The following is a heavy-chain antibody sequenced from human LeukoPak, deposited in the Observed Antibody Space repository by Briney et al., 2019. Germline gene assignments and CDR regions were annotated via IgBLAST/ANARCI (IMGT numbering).Heavy chain of an antibody. D-gene: IGHD2-2*01. CDR2: IRYDGSNK. CDR3: ANRYCSDTTCQETYFDY. V-gene: IGHV3-30*02. Sequence: PPGGSLRLSCAASRFTFSSYWMHWVRQAPGKGLEWVAFIRYDGSNKYHADSVKGRFTISRDNSKNTLYLQMNNLRAEDTAVYYCANRYCSDTTCQETYFDYWGQGTLVTVSS. CDR1: RFTFSSYW. J-gene: IGHJ4*02.